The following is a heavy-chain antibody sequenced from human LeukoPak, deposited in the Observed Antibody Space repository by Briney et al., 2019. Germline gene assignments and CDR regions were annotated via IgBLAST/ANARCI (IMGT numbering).Heavy chain of an antibody. CDR2: IRSKAYGGTT. V-gene: IGHV3-49*03. Sequence: PGGSLRLSCTASGFTFCDYAMSWFRQAPGKGLGWVGFIRSKAYGGTTEYAASVKGRFTISRDDSKSIAYLQMNSLKTEDTAVYYCTSLSFGVVITDYWGQGTLVTVSS. CDR3: TSLSFGVVITDY. J-gene: IGHJ4*02. D-gene: IGHD3-3*01. CDR1: GFTFCDYA.